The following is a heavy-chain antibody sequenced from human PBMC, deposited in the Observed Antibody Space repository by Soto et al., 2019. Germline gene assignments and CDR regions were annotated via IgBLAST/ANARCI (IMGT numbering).Heavy chain of an antibody. CDR2: IVVGSGNT. CDR3: EADTYSSSVAVDY. Sequence: MQRVKSGPEVKKPGTSVKVSCKASGFTFTSSSVQWVRQARGQRLEWIGWIVVGSGNTNYEQKFQARVTINRYMATRTAYMEMSSLRSEATYVYYCEADTYSSSVAVDYWGQGTLVTVSS. J-gene: IGHJ4*02. CDR1: GFTFTSSS. V-gene: IGHV1-58*01. D-gene: IGHD6-13*01.